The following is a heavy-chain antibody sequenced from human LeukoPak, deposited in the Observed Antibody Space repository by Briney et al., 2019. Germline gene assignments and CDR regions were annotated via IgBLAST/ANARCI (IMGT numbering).Heavy chain of an antibody. CDR2: IYSGGST. CDR3: AKLAPDCSGISCYKGLNPLYYGMDV. J-gene: IGHJ6*02. Sequence: GGSLRLSCAASGFTVSSNYMSWVRQAPGKGLEWVSVIYSGGSTYYADSLKGRFTISRDNSKNTLYLQMNSLRAEDTAVYYCAKLAPDCSGISCYKGLNPLYYGMDVWGQGTTVTVSS. CDR1: GFTVSSNY. D-gene: IGHD2-2*02. V-gene: IGHV3-53*01.